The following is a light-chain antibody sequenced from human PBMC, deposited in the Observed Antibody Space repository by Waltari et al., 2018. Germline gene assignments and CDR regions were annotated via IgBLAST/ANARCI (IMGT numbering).Light chain of an antibody. CDR2: GGT. CDR1: QSVSRA. V-gene: IGKV3-20*01. CDR3: QHYVRLPAT. Sequence: RATLSCRASQSVSRALAWYQHKPGQAPRLLIYGGTRATGIPDRFSGSGYGTDFSLTISRLEPEDFAVYYCQHYVRLPATFGQGTKVEIK. J-gene: IGKJ1*01.